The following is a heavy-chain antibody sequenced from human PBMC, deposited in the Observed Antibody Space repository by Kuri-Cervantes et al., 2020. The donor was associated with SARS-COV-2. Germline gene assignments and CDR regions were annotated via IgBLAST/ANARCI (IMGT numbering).Heavy chain of an antibody. Sequence: SQTLSLTCAFSGESFSGYYWNWIRPSPGKGLEWIGEVNHRGSTNYNPSLKSRVTISVDTSSKQFSLHLGSVTAADTAVYYCARAYGFLRYIYYMDVWGKGTTVTVSS. V-gene: IGHV4-34*01. D-gene: IGHD4-17*01. J-gene: IGHJ6*03. CDR2: VNHRGST. CDR1: GESFSGYY. CDR3: ARAYGFLRYIYYMDV.